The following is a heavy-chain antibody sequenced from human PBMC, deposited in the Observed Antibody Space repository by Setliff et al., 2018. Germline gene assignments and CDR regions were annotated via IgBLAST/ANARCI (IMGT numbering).Heavy chain of an antibody. CDR1: GYTFTSYG. D-gene: IGHD2-21*01. Sequence: ASVKVSCKASGYTFTSYGISWVRQAPGQGLEWMGWISAYNGNTNYAQKFQGRVTMTTDTSTRTAYMEVTSLRSDDTAVYYCATEKFPGDWGDYWGQGTLVTVSS. V-gene: IGHV1-18*01. J-gene: IGHJ4*02. CDR3: ATEKFPGDWGDY. CDR2: ISAYNGNT.